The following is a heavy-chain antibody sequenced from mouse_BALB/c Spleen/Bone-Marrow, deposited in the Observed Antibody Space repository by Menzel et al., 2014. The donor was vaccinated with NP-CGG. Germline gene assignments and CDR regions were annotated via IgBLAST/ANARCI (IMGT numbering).Heavy chain of an antibody. CDR2: ISTYSGNT. CDR3: ASYYGSSYFDY. CDR1: GYTFTDYA. D-gene: IGHD1-1*01. J-gene: IGHJ2*01. V-gene: IGHV1S137*01. Sequence: VQLQQSGPELVRPGVSVKISCKTSGYTFTDYAMHWVKQSHAKSLEWIGVISTYSGNTNYNQKFNGKATMTVDKSSSTAYMELAGLTSGDSAMYYCASYYGSSYFDYWGQGTTLTVSS.